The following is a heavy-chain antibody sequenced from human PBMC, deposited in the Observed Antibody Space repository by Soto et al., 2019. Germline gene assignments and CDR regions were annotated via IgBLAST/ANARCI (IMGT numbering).Heavy chain of an antibody. V-gene: IGHV1-2*02. CDR1: GYTFTVYF. CDR3: ARASTYGESDY. Sequence: QVHLVQSGAEVKKPGASVKVSCKASGYTFTVYFVHWVRQAPGQGLEWMGWVDPNSGGTNYSQKFQGRVTMTRDTSINTAYMELSRLRSDDTAVYFCARASTYGESDYWGQGTLVTVSS. J-gene: IGHJ4*02. D-gene: IGHD3-10*01. CDR2: VDPNSGGT.